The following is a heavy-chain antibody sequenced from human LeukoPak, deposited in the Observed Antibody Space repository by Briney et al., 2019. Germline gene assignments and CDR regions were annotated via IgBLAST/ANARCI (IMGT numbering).Heavy chain of an antibody. J-gene: IGHJ6*03. CDR1: GFTFGDYA. D-gene: IGHD6-19*01. Sequence: GGSLRLSCTASGFTFGDYAMSWFRQAPGKGLEWVGFIRSKAYGGTTEYAASVKGRFTISRDDSKSIAYLQMNSLKTEDTAVYYCTRDRASSGWSYYYYYMDVWGKGTTVTVSS. CDR2: IRSKAYGGTT. CDR3: TRDRASSGWSYYYYYMDV. V-gene: IGHV3-49*03.